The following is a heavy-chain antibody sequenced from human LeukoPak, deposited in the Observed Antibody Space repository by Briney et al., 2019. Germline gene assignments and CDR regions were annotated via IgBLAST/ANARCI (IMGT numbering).Heavy chain of an antibody. Sequence: ASVKVSCKASGYTFTSYDINWVRQATGQGLEWMGWMNPNSGNTGYAQKFQGRVTMTRNTSISTAYMELSSLRSEDTAVYYCATXPSDSSGYNSGSHYWGQGTLVTVSS. D-gene: IGHD3-22*01. CDR2: MNPNSGNT. V-gene: IGHV1-8*01. J-gene: IGHJ4*02. CDR1: GYTFTSYD. CDR3: ATXPSDSSGYNSGSHY.